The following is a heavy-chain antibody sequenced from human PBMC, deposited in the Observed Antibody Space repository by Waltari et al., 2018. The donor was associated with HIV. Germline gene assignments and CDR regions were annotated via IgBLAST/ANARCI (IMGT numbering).Heavy chain of an antibody. V-gene: IGHV3-7*01. CDR1: GFTFRNYW. D-gene: IGHD6-19*01. CDR2: IRQDESEK. CDR3: AGESAVAGRYYFDY. Sequence: EVQLVESGGGLVQPGGSLRLSCAASGFTFRNYWMPWVRQAPRKGLAWGPNIRQDESEKYYVNSVKGRFTIARDNAKNSLDLQMNSLRAEDTAVYYCAGESAVAGRYYFDYWGQGTLVTVSS. J-gene: IGHJ4*02.